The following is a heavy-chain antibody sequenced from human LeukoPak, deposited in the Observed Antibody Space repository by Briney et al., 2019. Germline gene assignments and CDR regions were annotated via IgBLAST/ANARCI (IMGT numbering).Heavy chain of an antibody. Sequence: GGPLRLSCAACGFTFSRHAMRWLRQAPEWGLEWVSTTGLNSVNTLCAESVQGRFTISRDNSKNTLDLQMDNLRVDDTAVYYCAKGDDIGKHPTRAYYSDNWGQGTLVTVSS. D-gene: IGHD5-24*01. CDR1: GFTFSRHA. J-gene: IGHJ4*02. CDR2: TGLNSVNT. V-gene: IGHV3-23*01. CDR3: AKGDDIGKHPTRAYYSDN.